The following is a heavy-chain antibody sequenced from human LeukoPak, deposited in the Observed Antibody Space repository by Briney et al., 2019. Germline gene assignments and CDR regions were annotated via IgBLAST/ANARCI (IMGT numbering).Heavy chain of an antibody. CDR1: GGSISGYY. CDR3: AGDSYGVDY. CDR2: IYYSGST. V-gene: IGHV4-59*08. D-gene: IGHD5-18*01. Sequence: SETLSLTCTVSGGSISGYYWNWIRQPPGEELEWIGYIYYSGSTNYSPSLKSRVTISVDTSKNQFSLKLSPVTAADTAVYYCAGDSYGVDYWGQGTLVTVSS. J-gene: IGHJ4*02.